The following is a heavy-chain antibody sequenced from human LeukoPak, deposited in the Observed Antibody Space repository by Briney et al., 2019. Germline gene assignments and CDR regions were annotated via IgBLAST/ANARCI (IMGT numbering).Heavy chain of an antibody. CDR1: GFTFSSYA. CDR3: SKDLHFCSGGSCYSEGYFDY. Sequence: GGSLRLSCAASGFTFSSYAMSWVRQAPGKGLEGVSAINSSSGSTYYADSVKGRFTISRDNSKNTLYLQMNSLRAEDTAVYECSKDLHFCSGGSCYSEGYFDYSGPGTLGTVSS. J-gene: IGHJ4*02. V-gene: IGHV3-23*01. D-gene: IGHD2-15*01. CDR2: INSSSGST.